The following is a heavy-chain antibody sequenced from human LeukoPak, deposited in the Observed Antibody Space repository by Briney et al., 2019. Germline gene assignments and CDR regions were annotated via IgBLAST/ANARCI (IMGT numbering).Heavy chain of an antibody. J-gene: IGHJ4*02. CDR2: MYTSGNT. V-gene: IGHV3-53*01. Sequence: RGSLRLSCAASGFTVSNNYMNWVRQVPGKGLEWVSIMYTSGNTNYADSVKGRFTISRDNSKNTVYLQMNSLRVEDTAVYYCAKSDTSSWYVLDYWGQGTLVTVSS. CDR1: GFTVSNNY. D-gene: IGHD6-13*01. CDR3: AKSDTSSWYVLDY.